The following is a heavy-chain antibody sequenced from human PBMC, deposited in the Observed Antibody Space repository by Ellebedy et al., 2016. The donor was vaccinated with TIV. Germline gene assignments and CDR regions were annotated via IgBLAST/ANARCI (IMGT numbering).Heavy chain of an antibody. CDR2: IYYSGST. V-gene: IGHV4-31*03. D-gene: IGHD2-2*01. Sequence: SETLSLXCTVSGGSISSGGYYWSWIRQHPGKGLEWIGYIYYSGSTYYNPSLKSRVTISVDTSKNQFSLKLSSVTAADTAVYYCARVQRLYCSSTSCSSTGAFDSWGQGTMVTVSS. CDR3: ARVQRLYCSSTSCSSTGAFDS. J-gene: IGHJ3*02. CDR1: GGSISSGGYY.